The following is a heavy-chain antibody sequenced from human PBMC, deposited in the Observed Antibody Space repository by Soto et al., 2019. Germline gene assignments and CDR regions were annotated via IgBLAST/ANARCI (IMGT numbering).Heavy chain of an antibody. V-gene: IGHV4-30-2*01. CDR1: GGSISSGGYS. J-gene: IGHJ5*02. CDR3: ARGLHYYGSGTLWFAP. D-gene: IGHD3-10*01. Sequence: PSETLSLTCAVSGGSISSGGYSWSWIRQPPGKGLEWIGYIYHSGSTYYNPSLKSRVTISVDRSKNQFSLKLSSVTAADTAVYYCARGLHYYGSGTLWFAPWGQGTLVTVSS. CDR2: IYHSGST.